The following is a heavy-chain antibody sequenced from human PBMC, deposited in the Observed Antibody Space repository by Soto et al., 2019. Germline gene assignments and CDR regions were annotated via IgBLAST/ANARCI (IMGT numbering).Heavy chain of an antibody. CDR2: LSPSGGET. Sequence: VGSPRLSCVASGFTFSTYAMSWVRQAPGKGLEWVSALSPSGGETYYADSVKGRFTISRDNSMNALYLQMNSLRVEDTAVYFCAHPRGYGVFDAYDIWGQGTMVTVSS. CDR1: GFTFSTYA. J-gene: IGHJ3*02. CDR3: AHPRGYGVFDAYDI. D-gene: IGHD4-17*01. V-gene: IGHV3-23*01.